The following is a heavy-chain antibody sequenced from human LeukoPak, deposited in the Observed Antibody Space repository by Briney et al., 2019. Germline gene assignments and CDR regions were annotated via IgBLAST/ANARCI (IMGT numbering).Heavy chain of an antibody. Sequence: GGSLRLSCAASGFTVSNNYMSWVRQAPGKGLEWVSIIYSGGSTYYADSVKGRFTISRDNSKNTLHLQMKSLRADDTAVYYCAREYGYRIVWGQGTLVTVSS. CDR3: AREYGYRIV. V-gene: IGHV3-53*01. J-gene: IGHJ4*02. D-gene: IGHD5-12*01. CDR1: GFTVSNNY. CDR2: IYSGGST.